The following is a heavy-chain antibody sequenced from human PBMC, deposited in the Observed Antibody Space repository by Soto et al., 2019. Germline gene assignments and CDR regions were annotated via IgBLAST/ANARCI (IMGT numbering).Heavy chain of an antibody. J-gene: IGHJ3*02. V-gene: IGHV3-21*01. CDR2: ISSSRSYI. D-gene: IGHD4-17*01. CDR3: ARDDCGDYPPPDAFDI. CDR1: GFTFSSYS. Sequence: EVQLVESGGGLVKPGGSLRLSCAASGFTFSSYSMNWVRQAPGKGLEWVSSISSSRSYIYYADSVKGRFTISRDNAKNSLYLQMNSLRAEDTAVYYCARDDCGDYPPPDAFDIWGQGTMVTVSS.